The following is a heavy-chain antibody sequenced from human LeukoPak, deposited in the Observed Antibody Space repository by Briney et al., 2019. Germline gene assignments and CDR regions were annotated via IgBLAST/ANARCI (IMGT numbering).Heavy chain of an antibody. CDR3: AKDGGSFNSDF. CDR1: GYTFTSYY. D-gene: IGHD1-26*01. V-gene: IGHV1-46*01. CDR2: ISPSGNST. Sequence: ASVKVSCKASGYTFTSYYMHWVRQAPGQGLEWMGIISPSGNSTPYAQKFQGRVTMTRDSSTSTVHMDLSSLRSEDTAVYYCAKDGGSFNSDFWGQGTLVTVSS. J-gene: IGHJ4*02.